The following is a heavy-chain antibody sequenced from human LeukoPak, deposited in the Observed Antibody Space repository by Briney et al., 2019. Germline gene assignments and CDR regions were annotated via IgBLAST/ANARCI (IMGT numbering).Heavy chain of an antibody. CDR1: GFTFSTYA. V-gene: IGHV3-21*01. J-gene: IGHJ4*02. CDR3: SPQTFDY. Sequence: GGSLRLSCEASGFTFSTYAMYWVRQAPGRGLEWVSGITRSGTDTYYADSVKGRFTTSRDNAKNSLYLQMNSLRAEDTAVYYCSPQTFDYWGQGTLVTVSS. CDR2: ITRSGTDT.